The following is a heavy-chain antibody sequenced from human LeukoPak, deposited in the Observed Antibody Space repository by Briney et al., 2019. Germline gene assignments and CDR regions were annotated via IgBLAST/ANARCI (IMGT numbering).Heavy chain of an antibody. CDR2: IIPIFGTA. J-gene: IGHJ4*02. CDR1: GGTFSSYA. V-gene: IGHV1-69*05. D-gene: IGHD3-10*01. CDR3: ARGRVRGVIITPLDY. Sequence: APVKVSCKASGGTFSSYAISWVRQAPGQGLEWMGRIIPIFGTANYAQKFQGRVTITTDESTSTAYMELSSLRSEDTAVYYCARGRVRGVIITPLDYWGQGTLVTVSS.